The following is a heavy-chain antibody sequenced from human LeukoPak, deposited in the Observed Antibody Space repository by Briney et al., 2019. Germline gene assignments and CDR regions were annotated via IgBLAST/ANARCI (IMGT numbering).Heavy chain of an antibody. D-gene: IGHD3-22*01. CDR2: INHSGST. V-gene: IGHV4-34*01. Sequence: SETLSLTCAVYGGSFSGYYWSWIRQPPGKGLEWLGEINHSGSTNYNPSLKSRVTISVDTSKNQFSLNLSSVTATDTAVYYCVTSKIVVGGAFDFWGQGTMGTISS. CDR1: GGSFSGYY. CDR3: VTSKIVVGGAFDF. J-gene: IGHJ3*01.